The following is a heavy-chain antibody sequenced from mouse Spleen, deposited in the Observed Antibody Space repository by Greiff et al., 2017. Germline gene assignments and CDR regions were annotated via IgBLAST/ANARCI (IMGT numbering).Heavy chain of an antibody. Sequence: EVQVVESGGGLVQPGGSLKLSCAASGFTFSDYYMYWVRQTPEKRLEWVAYISNGGGSTYYPDTVKGRFTISRDNAKNTLYLQMSRLKSEDTAMYYCATYDYDGAWFAYWGQGTLVTVSA. CDR1: GFTFSDYY. CDR3: ATYDYDGAWFAY. J-gene: IGHJ3*01. CDR2: ISNGGGST. V-gene: IGHV5-12*01. D-gene: IGHD2-4*01.